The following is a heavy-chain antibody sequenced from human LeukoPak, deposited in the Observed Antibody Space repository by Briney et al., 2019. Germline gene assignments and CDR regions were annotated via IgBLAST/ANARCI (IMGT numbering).Heavy chain of an antibody. D-gene: IGHD2/OR15-2a*01. CDR2: ISDIGST. CDR1: GGSISSYY. Sequence: SKTLSLTCTVSGGSISSYYWSWIRQPPGKGLEWIAYISDIGSTNYNPSLKSRVTISLDTSKNQFSLKLSSVTAADTAVYYCAGHHPRNTVDFWGQGTLVTVSS. J-gene: IGHJ4*02. V-gene: IGHV4-59*08. CDR3: AGHHPRNTVDF.